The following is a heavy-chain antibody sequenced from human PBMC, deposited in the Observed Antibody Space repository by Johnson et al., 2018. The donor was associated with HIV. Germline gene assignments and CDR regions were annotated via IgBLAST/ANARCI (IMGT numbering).Heavy chain of an antibody. V-gene: IGHV3-15*01. CDR3: TTDLIRRYYGSGLRDAFDI. CDR1: GFTFSNAW. Sequence: VQLVESGGGLIQPGGSLRLSCAASGFTFSNAWMNWVRQAPGKGLEWIGRIKSKTDGGTTDYAAPVKGRFTISRDDSKNTLYLQMNSLKTEDTAVYYCTTDLIRRYYGSGLRDAFDIWGQGTMVTVAS. D-gene: IGHD3-10*01. J-gene: IGHJ3*02. CDR2: IKSKTDGGTT.